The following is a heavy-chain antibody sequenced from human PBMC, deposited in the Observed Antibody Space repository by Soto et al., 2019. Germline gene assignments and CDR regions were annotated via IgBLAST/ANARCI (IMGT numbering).Heavy chain of an antibody. CDR1: GYTFTSYY. CDR2: INPSGGST. J-gene: IGHJ3*02. D-gene: IGHD6-6*01. CDR3: ASSIAAPGAFDI. V-gene: IGHV1-46*03. Sequence: ASVKVSCKASGYTFTSYYMHWVRQAPGQGLEWKGIINPSGGSTSYAQKFQGRVTMTRDTSTSTVYMELSSLRSEYTAVYYCASSIAAPGAFDIWGQGTMVTVSS.